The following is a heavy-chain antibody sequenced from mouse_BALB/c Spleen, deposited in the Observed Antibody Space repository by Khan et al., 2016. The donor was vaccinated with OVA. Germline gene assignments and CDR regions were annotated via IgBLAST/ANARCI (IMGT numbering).Heavy chain of an antibody. V-gene: IGHV1S81*02. CDR1: GYTFTSYW. CDR2: INPNNGRA. Sequence: QVQLQQPGAELVKPGASVKLSCKASGYTFTSYWMHWVKQRPGQGLEWIGYINPNNGRAHQNEKFKSKATLTVDKSSSTAYMQLSSLTYEESAVHYCARGGDGSLAYWGQGTLVTVSA. CDR3: ARGGDGSLAY. D-gene: IGHD2-3*01. J-gene: IGHJ3*01.